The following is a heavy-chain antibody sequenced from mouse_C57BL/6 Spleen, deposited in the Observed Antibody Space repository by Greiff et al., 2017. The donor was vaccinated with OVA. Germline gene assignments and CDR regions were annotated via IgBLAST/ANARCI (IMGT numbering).Heavy chain of an antibody. V-gene: IGHV1-61*01. D-gene: IGHD3-2*02. Sequence: QVQLQQPGAELVRPGSSVKLSCKASGYTFTSYWMDWVKQRPGQGLEWIGNIYPSDSETHYNQKFKDKATLTVDKSSSTAYMQLSSLTSEDSAVYYCARRGGAAQATGFAYWGQGTLVTVSA. CDR1: GYTFTSYW. CDR2: IYPSDSET. J-gene: IGHJ3*01. CDR3: ARRGGAAQATGFAY.